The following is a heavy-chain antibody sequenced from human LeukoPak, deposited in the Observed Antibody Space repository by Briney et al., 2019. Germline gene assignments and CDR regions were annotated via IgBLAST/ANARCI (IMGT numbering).Heavy chain of an antibody. D-gene: IGHD3-3*01. J-gene: IGHJ4*02. V-gene: IGHV4-39*07. CDR3: ARDRWLLYYFDY. Sequence: LRLSCAASGFTFSSYEMNWVRQPPGKGLEWIGSIYYSGSTYYNPSLKSRVTISVDTSKNQFSLKLSSVTAADTAVYYCARDRWLLYYFDYWGQGTLVTVSS. CDR1: GFTFSSYE. CDR2: IYYSGST.